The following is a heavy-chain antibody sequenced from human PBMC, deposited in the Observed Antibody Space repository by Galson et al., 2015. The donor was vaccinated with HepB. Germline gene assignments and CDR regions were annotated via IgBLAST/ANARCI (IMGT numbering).Heavy chain of an antibody. Sequence: CAIAGDSVSSNSAAWNWIRQSPSRGLEGLGRIYYRSKWYNDYAVSVKGRITISPDTSKNQFSLQLNSVTPEDTAVYDCARGWGLNYWGQGTLVTVSS. CDR2: IYYRSKWYN. CDR3: ARGWGLNY. CDR1: GDSVSSNSAA. J-gene: IGHJ4*02. V-gene: IGHV6-1*01. D-gene: IGHD1-26*01.